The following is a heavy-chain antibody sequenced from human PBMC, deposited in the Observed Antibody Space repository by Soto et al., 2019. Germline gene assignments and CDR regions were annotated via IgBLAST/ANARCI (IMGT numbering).Heavy chain of an antibody. CDR2: ISGSGGST. CDR3: EKGGYVWGSYRSLDY. D-gene: IGHD3-16*02. V-gene: IGHV3-23*01. J-gene: IGHJ4*02. CDR1: GFTFSSYA. Sequence: EVQLLESGGGLVQPGGSLRLSCAASGFTFSSYAMSWVRQAPGKGLEWVSAISGSGGSTYYADSVKGRFTISRDNSKNTLYLQMSSLGAEDTAVYYGEKGGYVWGSYRSLDYWGQGTLVTVSS.